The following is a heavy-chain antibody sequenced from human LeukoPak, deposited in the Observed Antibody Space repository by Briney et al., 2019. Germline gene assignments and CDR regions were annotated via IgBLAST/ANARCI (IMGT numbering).Heavy chain of an antibody. D-gene: IGHD6-13*01. CDR2: IKQDGSEK. Sequence: GESLRLSCAASGFTFSSYWMSWVRQAPGKGLEWVANIKQDGSEKYYVDSVKGRFTISRDNAKNSLYLQMNSLRAEDTAVYYCARDGIAAAVSSDYWGQGTLVTVSS. V-gene: IGHV3-7*01. CDR1: GFTFSSYW. J-gene: IGHJ4*02. CDR3: ARDGIAAAVSSDY.